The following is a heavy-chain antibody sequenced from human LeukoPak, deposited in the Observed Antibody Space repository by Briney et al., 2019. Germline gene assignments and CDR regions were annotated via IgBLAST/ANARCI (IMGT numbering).Heavy chain of an antibody. CDR3: ATTHYYDSSDLPRG. J-gene: IGHJ4*02. D-gene: IGHD3-22*01. Sequence: SVKVSCKASGGTFSSYAISWVRQAPGQGLEWMGRIIPILGIANYAQKFQGRVTMTEDTSTDTAYMELSSLRSEDTAVYYCATTHYYDSSDLPRGWGQGTLVTVSS. CDR1: GGTFSSYA. CDR2: IIPILGIA. V-gene: IGHV1-69*04.